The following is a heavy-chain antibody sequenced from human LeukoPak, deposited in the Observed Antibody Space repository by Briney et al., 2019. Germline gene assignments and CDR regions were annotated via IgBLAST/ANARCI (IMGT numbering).Heavy chain of an antibody. CDR1: GFTFSSYE. CDR2: ISSSGGTI. V-gene: IGHV3-48*03. CDR3: ARAPDSSGYFSDY. Sequence: PGGSLRLSCAASGFTFSSYEMNWVRQAPGKGLEWVSYISSSGGTIYADSVKGRFTISRDNAKNSLYLQMHSLRAEDTAVYYCARAPDSSGYFSDYWGQGTLVTVSS. D-gene: IGHD3-22*01. J-gene: IGHJ4*02.